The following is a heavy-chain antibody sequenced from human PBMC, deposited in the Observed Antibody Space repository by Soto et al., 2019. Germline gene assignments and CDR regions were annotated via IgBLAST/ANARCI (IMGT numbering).Heavy chain of an antibody. J-gene: IGHJ3*02. CDR3: TRSAFYYNSSGYHDGFDI. Sequence: QVQLVQSGAEVQKPGASVKVSCKASGYTFSDYYVHWVRQAPGQGLEWMGWISPKSGGTNYAQKFQGRVTMTRDTSIFTAYMEVSRLRSDDTAVYYCTRSAFYYNSSGYHDGFDIWGQGTLVTVSS. V-gene: IGHV1-2*02. D-gene: IGHD3-22*01. CDR1: GYTFSDYY. CDR2: ISPKSGGT.